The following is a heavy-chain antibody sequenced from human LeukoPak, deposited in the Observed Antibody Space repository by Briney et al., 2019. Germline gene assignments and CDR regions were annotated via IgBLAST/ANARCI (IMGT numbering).Heavy chain of an antibody. Sequence: GGSLRLSCEASGFTLSSYAMSWVRQAPGKGLEWVSAISQSGLNTYYADSVKGRFTISRDNPKNTLYLQMNSLRAEDTAVYFYAKDVQWLAVFDYWGQGTLVTVSS. CDR1: GFTLSSYA. D-gene: IGHD6-19*01. V-gene: IGHV3-23*01. J-gene: IGHJ4*02. CDR2: ISQSGLNT. CDR3: AKDVQWLAVFDY.